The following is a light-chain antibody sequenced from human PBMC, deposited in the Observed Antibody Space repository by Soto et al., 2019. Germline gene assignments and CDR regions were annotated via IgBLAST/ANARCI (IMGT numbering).Light chain of an antibody. CDR2: RAS. CDR1: QSISSW. J-gene: IGKJ3*01. V-gene: IGKV1-5*03. CDR3: QHYDTYSGT. Sequence: DIQMTQSPSTLSASVGDRVTITCRASQSISSWLAWYQQKPGTAPKLLIYRASSLETGFPSRFSGSGSGAEFTLTISSLQPDDFATYYCQHYDTYSGTFGPGTEVDIK.